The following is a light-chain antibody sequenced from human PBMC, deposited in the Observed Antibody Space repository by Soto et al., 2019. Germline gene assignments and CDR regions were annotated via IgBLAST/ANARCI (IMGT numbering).Light chain of an antibody. Sequence: EIVLTQSPGTLSLSPGERATLSCRASKSISSRYLAWYQQKPGQAPRLLMYGASNRASGVPDRFSGSGSGTDFTLTISRLEPEDFAVYFCQQYGRSPPFTFGQGAKVEMK. V-gene: IGKV3-20*01. CDR3: QQYGRSPPFT. J-gene: IGKJ2*01. CDR1: KSISSRY. CDR2: GAS.